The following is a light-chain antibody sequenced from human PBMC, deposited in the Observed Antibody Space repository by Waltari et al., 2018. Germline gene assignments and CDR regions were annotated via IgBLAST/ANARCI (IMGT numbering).Light chain of an antibody. CDR1: SSDVGSYNY. CDR2: DVR. CDR3: TSYTSSNTYV. Sequence: QSALTQPASVSGSRGQSITISCTGTSSDVGSYNYVSWYQQHPGKAPKLIIYDVRKRPSGVSNRFSGSKSGNTASLTISGLQAEDEADYYCTSYTSSNTYVFGTGTKVTVL. V-gene: IGLV2-14*01. J-gene: IGLJ1*01.